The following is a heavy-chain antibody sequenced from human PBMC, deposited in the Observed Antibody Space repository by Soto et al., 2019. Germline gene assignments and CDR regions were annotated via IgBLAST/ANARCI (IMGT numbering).Heavy chain of an antibody. D-gene: IGHD6-13*01. CDR3: VRRHVSATGIDWFEP. CDR1: GYTFTSYG. V-gene: IGHV1-3*01. J-gene: IGHJ5*02. CDR2: INAANGDT. Sequence: ASVKVSCKASGYTFTSYGIHWVRQAPGQRLEWMGWINAANGDTKYSPKFQGRVTITRDKSASTGYMELSSLRSEDTAVCYCVRRHVSATGIDWFEPWGQGTLVTVSS.